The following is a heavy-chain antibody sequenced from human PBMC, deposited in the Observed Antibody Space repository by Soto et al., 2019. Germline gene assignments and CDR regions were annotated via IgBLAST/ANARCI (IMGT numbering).Heavy chain of an antibody. D-gene: IGHD3-22*01. Sequence: GSLRLSCAASGFTFSDYYMSWIRQAPGKGLEWVSYISSSSSYTNYADSVKGRFTISRDNAKNSLYLQMNSLRAEDTAVYYCARRYYDSSGYSNAYFDYWGQGTLVTVSS. V-gene: IGHV3-11*06. J-gene: IGHJ4*02. CDR1: GFTFSDYY. CDR3: ARRYYDSSGYSNAYFDY. CDR2: ISSSSSYT.